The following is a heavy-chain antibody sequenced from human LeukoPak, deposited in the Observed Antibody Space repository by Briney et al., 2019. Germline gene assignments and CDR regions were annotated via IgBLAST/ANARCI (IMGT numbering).Heavy chain of an antibody. Sequence: SVTVSCKASGGTFSSYAISWVRQAPGHGLEWIGGIIPIFGTANYAQKLQGRVTITTDESTSTAYMELSSLRSEDTAVYYCARESVITIFGVVIFRPLFDYWGQGTLVTVSS. J-gene: IGHJ4*02. CDR3: ARESVITIFGVVIFRPLFDY. V-gene: IGHV1-69*05. CDR1: GGTFSSYA. D-gene: IGHD3-3*01. CDR2: IIPIFGTA.